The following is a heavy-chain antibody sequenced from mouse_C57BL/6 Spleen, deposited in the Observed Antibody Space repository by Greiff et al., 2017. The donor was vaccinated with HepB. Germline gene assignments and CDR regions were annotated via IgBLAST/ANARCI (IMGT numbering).Heavy chain of an antibody. CDR3: ARFGFYAMDY. Sequence: LKQPGAELVKPGASVKLSCKASGYTFTSYWMHWVKQRPGQGLEWIGMIHPNSGSTNYNEKFKSKATLTVDKSSSTAYMQLSSLTSEDSAVYYCARFGFYAMDYWGQGTSVTVSS. V-gene: IGHV1-64*01. CDR1: GYTFTSYW. J-gene: IGHJ4*01. CDR2: IHPNSGST.